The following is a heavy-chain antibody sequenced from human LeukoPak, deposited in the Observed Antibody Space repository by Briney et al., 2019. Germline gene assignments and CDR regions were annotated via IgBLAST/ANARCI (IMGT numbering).Heavy chain of an antibody. V-gene: IGHV4-39*07. J-gene: IGHJ4*02. CDR2: IYYSGST. Sequence: PSETLSLTCTVSGGSISSSSYYWGWIRQPPGKGLEWIGSIYYSGSTYYNPSLKSRVTISVDTSKNQFSLNLRSVTSADTAVYFCTRVSIHGDSDYWGQGTLVTVSS. CDR1: GGSISSSSYY. CDR3: TRVSIHGDSDY.